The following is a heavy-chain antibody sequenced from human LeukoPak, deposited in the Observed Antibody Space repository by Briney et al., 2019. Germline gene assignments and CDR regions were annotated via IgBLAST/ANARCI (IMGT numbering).Heavy chain of an antibody. J-gene: IGHJ4*02. CDR3: ARGFYHKKYDY. V-gene: IGHV1-8*02. CDR2: MNPNSGNT. D-gene: IGHD3-16*02. Sequence: GASVKVSCKASGYTFTGYYMHWVRQATGQGLEWMGWMNPNSGNTGYAQKFQGRVTMTRNTSISTAYMELSSLRSEDTAVYYCARGFYHKKYDYWGQGTLVTVSS. CDR1: GYTFTGYY.